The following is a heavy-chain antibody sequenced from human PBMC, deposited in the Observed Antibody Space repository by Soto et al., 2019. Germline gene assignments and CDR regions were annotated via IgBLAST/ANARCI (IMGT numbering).Heavy chain of an antibody. CDR3: AKDSVVGAILSYFDY. V-gene: IGHV3-30*18. J-gene: IGHJ4*02. CDR2: LSYDGSNK. Sequence: QVQLVESGGGVVQPGRSLRLSCAASGFTFSSYGMHWVRQAPGKGLEWVAILSYDGSNKYYADSVKGRFTISRDNSKNTLYLPMNSLRAEDTAVYYCAKDSVVGAILSYFDYWGQGTLVTVSS. D-gene: IGHD1-26*01. CDR1: GFTFSSYG.